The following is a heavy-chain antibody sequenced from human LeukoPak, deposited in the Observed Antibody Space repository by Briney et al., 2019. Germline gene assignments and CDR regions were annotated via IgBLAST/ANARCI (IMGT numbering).Heavy chain of an antibody. J-gene: IGHJ4*02. CDR1: GFTFANYW. CDR2: IVDDGNKK. Sequence: GESLRLSCAASGFTFANYWMNWVRQAPGKGLEWVANIVDDGNKKNYVDSVKGRFTIPRDNVKNSLYLQLNSLRVEDTAVYYCARGRGIALWGQGTLVTVSS. V-gene: IGHV3-7*01. CDR3: ARGRGIAL. D-gene: IGHD6-13*01.